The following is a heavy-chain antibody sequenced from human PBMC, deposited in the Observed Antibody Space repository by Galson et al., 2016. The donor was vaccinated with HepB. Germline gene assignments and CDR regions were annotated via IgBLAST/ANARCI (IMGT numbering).Heavy chain of an antibody. Sequence: SLRLSCAVSGVTVSSNFMSWVRQAPGKGLQWVSLIYSGGNTDYADSVKGRFTISRDNSKNTLYLHMNSLRVEDTAVYYCARDPGGGPTHGYWGQGTLVTVSS. D-gene: IGHD3-16*01. CDR2: IYSGGNT. CDR1: GVTVSSNF. V-gene: IGHV3-66*01. CDR3: ARDPGGGPTHGY. J-gene: IGHJ4*02.